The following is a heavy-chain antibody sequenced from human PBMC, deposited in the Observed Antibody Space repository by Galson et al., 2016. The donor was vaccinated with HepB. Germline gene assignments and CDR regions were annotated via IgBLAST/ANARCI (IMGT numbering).Heavy chain of an antibody. CDR3: AHSRVGATGDYYYGLDV. CDR2: IYWDDNK. Sequence: PALVKPTQTLTLTCTFSGFSVSTSGVGVGWIRQSPGKALEWLALIYWDDNKRYSTSLKTRLSITKETSKNQVVLKMTNMDPVDTATYYCAHSRVGATGDYYYGLDVWGQGTTVTVSS. CDR1: GFSVSTSGVG. V-gene: IGHV2-5*02. D-gene: IGHD1-26*01. J-gene: IGHJ6*02.